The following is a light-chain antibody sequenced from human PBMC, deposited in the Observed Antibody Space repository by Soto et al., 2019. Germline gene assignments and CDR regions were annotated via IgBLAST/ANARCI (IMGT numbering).Light chain of an antibody. CDR2: DAS. Sequence: IQMTQSPSSLSASVGDRVTITCQASHDIRKYLNWYQQKPGKAPKLLIYDASNMETGVPSRFTGSGSGTDFTLTISSLQPEDIATYYCQQYKHFQITFCKATRREI. J-gene: IGKJ5*01. CDR3: QQYKHFQIT. CDR1: HDIRKY. V-gene: IGKV1-33*01.